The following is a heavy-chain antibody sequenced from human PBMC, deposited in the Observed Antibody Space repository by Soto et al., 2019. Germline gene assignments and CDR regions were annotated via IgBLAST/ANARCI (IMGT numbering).Heavy chain of an antibody. CDR3: ARAPDYYDSSGYYLRGAFDI. CDR1: GGSISSYY. CDR2: IYYSGRT. D-gene: IGHD3-22*01. V-gene: IGHV4-59*01. Sequence: QVQLQESGPGLVKPSETLSLTCTVTGGSISSYYWSWIRQPPGKGLEWIGYIYYSGRTNYNPSLKSRVTRSVDTSKVRFSLKVSSVTAADTAVYYCARAPDYYDSSGYYLRGAFDIWGQGTMVTVSS. J-gene: IGHJ3*02.